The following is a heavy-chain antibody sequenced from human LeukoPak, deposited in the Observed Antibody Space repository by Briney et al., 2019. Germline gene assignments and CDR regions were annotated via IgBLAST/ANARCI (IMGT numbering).Heavy chain of an antibody. D-gene: IGHD2-15*01. CDR2: IYISGST. Sequence: SSETLSLTCTVSGASINSHYWSWIRQPAGKGLEWNGRIYISGSTNYNSSLQSRVTMSVDTSKNQFSLKLTSVTAADTAVYYCARALNPLPGTYYFDYWGQGTLVTVSS. V-gene: IGHV4-4*07. CDR1: GASINSHY. CDR3: ARALNPLPGTYYFDY. J-gene: IGHJ4*02.